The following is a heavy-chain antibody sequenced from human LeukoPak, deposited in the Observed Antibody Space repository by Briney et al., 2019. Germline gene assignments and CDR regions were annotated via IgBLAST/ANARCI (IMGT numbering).Heavy chain of an antibody. CDR3: ARENRQWGTFDY. J-gene: IGHJ4*02. D-gene: IGHD1-26*01. CDR1: GFTVSSNY. Sequence: GGSLRLSCAASGFTVSSNYMTWVRQAPGKGLEWVSVIYSDGSTYYADSVKGRFTISRDNSKNTLYLQMNSLRAEDTAVYYCARENRQWGTFDYWGQGTLVTVSS. CDR2: IYSDGST. V-gene: IGHV3-53*01.